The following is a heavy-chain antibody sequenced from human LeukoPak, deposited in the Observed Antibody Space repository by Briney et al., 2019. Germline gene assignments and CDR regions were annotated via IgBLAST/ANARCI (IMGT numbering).Heavy chain of an antibody. V-gene: IGHV3-20*04. CDR1: GFTFDEYG. Sequence: GGSLRLSCAASGFTFDEYGMSWVRQAPGKGLEWVSVINWNGGSTGYADSVKGRFTISRDNAKNSLYLQMNSLRAEDTALYYCARDSSEYYDSSGYVGAFDIWGQGTMVTVSS. J-gene: IGHJ3*02. CDR2: INWNGGST. D-gene: IGHD3-22*01. CDR3: ARDSSEYYDSSGYVGAFDI.